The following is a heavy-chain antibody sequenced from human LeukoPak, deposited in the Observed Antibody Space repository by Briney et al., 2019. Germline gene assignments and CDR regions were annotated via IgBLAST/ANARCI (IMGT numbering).Heavy chain of an antibody. CDR1: GFAVYTNY. J-gene: IGHJ4*02. CDR2: LYSGGNT. CDR3: ARDWVAVHS. Sequence: PGGSLRLSCAASGFAVYTNYMSWVRQAPGKGLEWVSVLYSGGNTYYADSVKGRFTISRDNSRNTVFLQMNSLRVDDTAVYYCARDWVAVHSWGQGTLVTVSS. V-gene: IGHV3-66*01. D-gene: IGHD6-19*01.